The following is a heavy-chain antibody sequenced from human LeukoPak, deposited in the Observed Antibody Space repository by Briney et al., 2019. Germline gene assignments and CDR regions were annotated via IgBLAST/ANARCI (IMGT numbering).Heavy chain of an antibody. D-gene: IGHD5-18*01. Sequence: RGASLKISCKASGYSFATYWIGWGRQMAGKGLEWMGIVYPGDSDVRYSPSFQGQVTISVDKSINSAYLQWSSLKASDTAKFYCARHQDGYTYGYDYWGQGTLVTVSS. CDR3: ARHQDGYTYGYDY. CDR1: GYSFATYW. V-gene: IGHV5-51*01. CDR2: VYPGDSDV. J-gene: IGHJ4*02.